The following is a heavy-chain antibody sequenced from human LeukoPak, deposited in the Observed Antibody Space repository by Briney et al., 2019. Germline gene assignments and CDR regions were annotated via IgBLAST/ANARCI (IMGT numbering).Heavy chain of an antibody. D-gene: IGHD3-10*01. V-gene: IGHV4-59*04. CDR1: GGSISSYY. J-gene: IGHJ4*02. CDR3: ATLSLWFGELTSWDY. Sequence: SETLSLTCTVSGGSISSYYWSWIRQPPGKGLEWIGSIYHGGSTYYNPSLKSRVTLSVDTSKNQFSLNLSSVTAADTAVYYCATLSLWFGELTSWDYWGQGTLVTVSS. CDR2: IYHGGST.